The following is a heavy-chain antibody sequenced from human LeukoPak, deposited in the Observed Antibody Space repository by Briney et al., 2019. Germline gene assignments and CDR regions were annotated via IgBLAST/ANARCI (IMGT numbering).Heavy chain of an antibody. D-gene: IGHD1-7*01. J-gene: IGHJ5*02. V-gene: IGHV4-4*02. CDR2: IYYSGST. Sequence: SGTLSLTCAVSSDSIFSTNWWSWVRQPPGKGLEWIGYIYYSGSTNYNPSLKSRVTISVDTSKNQFSLKLSSVTAADTAVYYCARDDITGTRSWGQGTLVTVSS. CDR3: ARDDITGTRS. CDR1: SDSIFSTNW.